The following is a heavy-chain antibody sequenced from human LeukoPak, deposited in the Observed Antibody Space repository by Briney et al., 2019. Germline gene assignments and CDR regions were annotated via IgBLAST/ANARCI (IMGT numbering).Heavy chain of an antibody. D-gene: IGHD2-21*02. CDR3: AKDFEGFCGGDCYSMDF. V-gene: IGHV3-30*18. Sequence: GGSLRLPCAASGFTFNNYVMHWVRQAPGKGLEWVALISYDGSNKYYADSVRGRFTISRDNSKNTLYLQMNSLRPEDTAVYYCAKDFEGFCGGDCYSMDFWGQGTLATVSS. J-gene: IGHJ4*02. CDR1: GFTFNNYV. CDR2: ISYDGSNK.